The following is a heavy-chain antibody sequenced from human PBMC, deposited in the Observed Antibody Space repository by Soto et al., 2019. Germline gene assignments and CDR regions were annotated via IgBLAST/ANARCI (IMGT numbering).Heavy chain of an antibody. J-gene: IGHJ4*02. D-gene: IGHD3-22*01. Sequence: ESGGGVVQPGRSLRLSCAASGFTFSSYAMHWVRQAPGKGLEWVAVISYDGSNKYYADSVKGRFTISRDNSKNTLYLQMNSLRAEDTAVYYCAKDRVNLPYDSSGYYLPYFDYWGQGTLVTVSS. CDR2: ISYDGSNK. CDR3: AKDRVNLPYDSSGYYLPYFDY. CDR1: GFTFSSYA. V-gene: IGHV3-30-3*01.